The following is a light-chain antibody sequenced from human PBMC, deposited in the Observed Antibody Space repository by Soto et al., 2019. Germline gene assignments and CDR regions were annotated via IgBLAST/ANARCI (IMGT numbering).Light chain of an antibody. CDR1: QSVSRSD. J-gene: IGKJ1*01. CDR2: GAS. Sequence: EIVLTQSPGTLSLSPGERATLSCRASQSVSRSDLAWYQQKPGQAPRLLIYGASSRATGIPDRLSGSGSGTDFTLTISRLEPEDFAVYYCQQYGSSPRTFGQGTKVDIK. CDR3: QQYGSSPRT. V-gene: IGKV3-20*01.